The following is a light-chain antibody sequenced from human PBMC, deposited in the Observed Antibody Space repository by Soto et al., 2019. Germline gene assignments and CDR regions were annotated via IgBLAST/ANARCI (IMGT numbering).Light chain of an antibody. CDR2: GAS. CDR1: QSVDSNY. Sequence: EIVFTQSPCTLSLSPGETATLSCRASQSVDSNYLVCFQQKPGQAPRLLIYGASSRATGIPDRFSGSGSGTDFTLTISILEPEDFAVYYCQQCDRSPWTFGQGTNVDIK. V-gene: IGKV3-20*01. J-gene: IGKJ1*01. CDR3: QQCDRSPWT.